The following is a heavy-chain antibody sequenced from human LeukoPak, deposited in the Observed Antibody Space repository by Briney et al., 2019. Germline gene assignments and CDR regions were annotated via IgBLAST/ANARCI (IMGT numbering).Heavy chain of an antibody. CDR3: AKDGRRNYYGSGSYLWYFDL. V-gene: IGHV3-30*18. CDR1: GFTFSSYG. CDR2: ISYDGGNK. D-gene: IGHD3-10*01. Sequence: GGSLRLSCAASGFTFSSYGMHWVRQAPGEGLEWVAVISYDGGNKYYADSVKGRFTISRDNSKNTLYLQMNSLRAEDTAVYYCAKDGRRNYYGSGSYLWYFDLWGRGTLVTVSS. J-gene: IGHJ2*01.